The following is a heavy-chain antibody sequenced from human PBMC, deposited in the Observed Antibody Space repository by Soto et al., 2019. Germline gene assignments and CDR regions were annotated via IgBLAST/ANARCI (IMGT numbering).Heavy chain of an antibody. J-gene: IGHJ6*02. CDR1: GYTFIGYY. V-gene: IGHV1-2*04. D-gene: IGHD3-10*01. CDR2: INPNSGGT. Sequence: ASVKVSCKASGYTFIGYYIHWLRQAAGQGLEWMGWINPNSGGTNYAQRFQGWVTMTRDRSISTAYMELSRLKSDDTAVYYCARVGGGLASLGYYGMDVWGQGTTVTAP. CDR3: ARVGGGLASLGYYGMDV.